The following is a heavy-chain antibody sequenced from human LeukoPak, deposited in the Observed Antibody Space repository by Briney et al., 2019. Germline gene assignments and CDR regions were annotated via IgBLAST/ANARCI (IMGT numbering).Heavy chain of an antibody. CDR3: ASSNLGSLGQFDP. CDR1: GGSISNYY. J-gene: IGHJ5*02. D-gene: IGHD3-10*01. V-gene: IGHV4-59*01. CDR2: IYYSGST. Sequence: SETLSLTCTVSGGSISNYYWNWIRQPPGEGLEWIGSIYYSGSTYYNPSLKSRVTISVDTSKSLFSLKLSSVTAADTAVYYCASSNLGSLGQFDPWGQGTLVTVSS.